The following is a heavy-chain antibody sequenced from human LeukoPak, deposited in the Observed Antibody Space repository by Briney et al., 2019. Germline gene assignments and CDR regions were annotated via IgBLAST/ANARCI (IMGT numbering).Heavy chain of an antibody. CDR1: GFTFSSYS. V-gene: IGHV3-21*01. CDR3: AREPDYGGNLSDAFDI. CDR2: ISGSGGST. D-gene: IGHD4-23*01. Sequence: NPGGSLRLSCAASGFTFSSYSMNWVRQAPGKGLEWVSAISGSGGSTYYADSVKGRFTVSRDNAKNSLYLQMNSLRAEDTAVYYCAREPDYGGNLSDAFDIWGQGTMVTVSS. J-gene: IGHJ3*02.